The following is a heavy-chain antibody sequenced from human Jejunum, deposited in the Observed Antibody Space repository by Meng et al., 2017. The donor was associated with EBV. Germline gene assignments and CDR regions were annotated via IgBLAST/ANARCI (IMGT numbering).Heavy chain of an antibody. V-gene: IGHV1-18*01. D-gene: IGHD6-6*01. Sequence: QVQLVQAGAGVKKPGASVKVSCKTSGYTFNNYGITWVRQAPGQGLEWMGWISTYYGNTDCAQKFQDRLTMTTDTSTSTAYMELRSLRSDDTAVYYCARDLLTLGSDSSSPDFDDWGQGTLVTVSS. CDR2: ISTYYGNT. J-gene: IGHJ4*02. CDR1: GYTFNNYG. CDR3: ARDLLTLGSDSSSPDFDD.